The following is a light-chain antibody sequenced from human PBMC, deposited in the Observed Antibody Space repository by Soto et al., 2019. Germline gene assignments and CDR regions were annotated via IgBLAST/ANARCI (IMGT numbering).Light chain of an antibody. J-gene: IGKJ4*01. V-gene: IGKV3-11*01. Sequence: EIVLTQSPVTLSLSPGERANLSCRASQSFSSYLAWYQQKPGQAPRLLIYDASNRATGIPARFSGSGSGTDFTLTISSLEPEDFAVYYCQQRSNLPLTFGGGTKVEIK. CDR2: DAS. CDR3: QQRSNLPLT. CDR1: QSFSSY.